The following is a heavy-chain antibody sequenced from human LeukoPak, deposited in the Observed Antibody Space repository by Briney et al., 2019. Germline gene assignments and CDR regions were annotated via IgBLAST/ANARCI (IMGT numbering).Heavy chain of an antibody. Sequence: GGSLRLSCAASGFTFSGSAMHWVRQASGKGLEWVGRIRSKANSYATAYAASVKGRFTISRDDSKNTAYLQMNSLKTEDTAVYYCTRRRGTVGATSGLFDPWGQGTLVTVSS. J-gene: IGHJ5*02. D-gene: IGHD1-26*01. CDR3: TRRRGTVGATSGLFDP. V-gene: IGHV3-73*01. CDR1: GFTFSGSA. CDR2: IRSKANSYAT.